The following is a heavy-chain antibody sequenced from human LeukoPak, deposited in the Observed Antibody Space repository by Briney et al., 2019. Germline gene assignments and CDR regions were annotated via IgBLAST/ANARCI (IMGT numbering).Heavy chain of an antibody. J-gene: IGHJ3*02. CDR2: INHSGST. CDR1: GGSFSGYY. V-gene: IGHV4-34*01. Sequence: SETLSLTCAVYGGSFSGYYWSWIRQPPGKGLEWIGEINHSGSTNYNPSLKSLVTISVDTSKNQFSLKPSSVTAADTAVYYCARLPQQLDAFDIWGQGTMVTVSS. D-gene: IGHD6-13*01. CDR3: ARLPQQLDAFDI.